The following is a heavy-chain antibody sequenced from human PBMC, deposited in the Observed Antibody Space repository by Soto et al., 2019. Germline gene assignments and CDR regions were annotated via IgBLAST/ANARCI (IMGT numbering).Heavy chain of an antibody. D-gene: IGHD3-10*01. V-gene: IGHV3-30*18. CDR2: ISYDGSNK. CDR1: RFTFSSYG. J-gene: IGHJ4*02. Sequence: GGSLRLSCAASRFTFSSYGMHWVRQAPGKGLEWVAVISYDGSNKYYADSVRGRFTISRNNSKNTLNLQMNSLRAEDTAVYYCAKGCGSSLATCFDYWGQGTLVTVSS. CDR3: AKGCGSSLATCFDY.